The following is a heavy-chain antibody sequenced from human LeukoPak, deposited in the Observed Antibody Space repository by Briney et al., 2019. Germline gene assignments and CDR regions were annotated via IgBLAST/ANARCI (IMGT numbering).Heavy chain of an antibody. CDR2: IYYSGST. V-gene: IGHV4-59*01. CDR1: GGSISSYY. Sequence: SETLSLTCTVSGGSISSYYWSWIRQPLGKGLEWIGYIYYSGSTNYNPSLKCRVTISVDTSKNQFSLKLSSVTAADTAVYYCAREGYSSGWYGDYFDYWGQGTLVTVSS. D-gene: IGHD6-19*01. J-gene: IGHJ4*02. CDR3: AREGYSSGWYGDYFDY.